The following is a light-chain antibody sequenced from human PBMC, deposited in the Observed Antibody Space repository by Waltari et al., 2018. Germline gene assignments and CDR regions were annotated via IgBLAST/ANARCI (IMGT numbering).Light chain of an antibody. CDR1: QSIAIW. CDR2: EAS. Sequence: DIQMTQSPSTLSQSVGDRVTITCRASQSIAIWLAWYQQKPGKAPNLLIYEASNLGSGVPSRFSGSGSGTQFTLTISSLQPDDFATYYCQQYNNWPTLTFGGGTKVEIK. V-gene: IGKV1-5*03. J-gene: IGKJ4*01. CDR3: QQYNNWPTLT.